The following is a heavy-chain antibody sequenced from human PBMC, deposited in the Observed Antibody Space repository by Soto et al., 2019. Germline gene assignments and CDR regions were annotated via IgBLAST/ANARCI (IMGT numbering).Heavy chain of an antibody. CDR3: GRGRSGQIVVFY. Sequence: ASVKVSCKASGYTFTGHYIHWVRQAPEQGPEWMGEIGPESGATRYAQKFQGRVTMTRDMSITTVYVELNNLSPDDTAVYYCGRGRSGQIVVFYWGQGTPVTVSS. V-gene: IGHV1-2*02. J-gene: IGHJ4*02. CDR1: GYTFTGHY. D-gene: IGHD5-12*01. CDR2: IGPESGAT.